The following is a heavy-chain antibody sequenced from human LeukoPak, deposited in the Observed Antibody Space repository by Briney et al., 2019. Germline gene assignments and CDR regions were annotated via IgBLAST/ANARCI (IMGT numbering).Heavy chain of an antibody. V-gene: IGHV4-34*01. J-gene: IGHJ3*02. CDR1: GGSFSGYH. D-gene: IGHD2-21*02. CDR2: INHSGST. Sequence: PSETLSLTCAVYGGSFSGYHWSWIRQPPGKGLEWIGEINHSGSTNYNPSLKSRVTISVDTSKNQFSLKLSSVTAADTAVYYCARVVVTALSHPFDIWGQGTMVTVSS. CDR3: ARVVVTALSHPFDI.